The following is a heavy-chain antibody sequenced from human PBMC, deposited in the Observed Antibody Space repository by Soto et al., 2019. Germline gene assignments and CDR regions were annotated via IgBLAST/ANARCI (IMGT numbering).Heavy chain of an antibody. V-gene: IGHV1-3*01. J-gene: IGHJ3*02. CDR3: ASGNRWLVRSWEAEHDAFDI. CDR1: GYTFNSYA. Sequence: GASVKVSCKASGYTFNSYAMHWVRQAPGQRLEWMGWINAGNGNTKYSQKFQGRVTITRDTSASTAYMELSSLRSEDTAVYYCASGNRWLVRSWEAEHDAFDIWGQGTMVTVSS. D-gene: IGHD6-19*01. CDR2: INAGNGNT.